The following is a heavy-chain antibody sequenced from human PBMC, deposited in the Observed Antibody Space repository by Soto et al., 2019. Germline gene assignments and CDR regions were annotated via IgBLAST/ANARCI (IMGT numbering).Heavy chain of an antibody. D-gene: IGHD2-15*01. CDR1: GGSISSYY. CDR2: IYYSGST. Sequence: SETLCLTCTVSGGSISSYYWSWIRQPPGKGLEWIGYIYYSGSTNYNPSLKSRVTISVDTSKNQFSLKLSSVTAADTAVYYCARSCSGGSCYSTEAFDIWGQGTMVTVSS. J-gene: IGHJ3*02. V-gene: IGHV4-59*01. CDR3: ARSCSGGSCYSTEAFDI.